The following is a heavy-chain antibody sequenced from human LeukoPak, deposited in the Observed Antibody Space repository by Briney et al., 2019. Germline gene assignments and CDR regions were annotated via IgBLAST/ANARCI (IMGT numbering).Heavy chain of an antibody. CDR2: IYYSGST. CDR3: ARGWESGSSYNWFDP. V-gene: IGHV4-59*01. D-gene: IGHD3-3*01. Sequence: PSETLSLTCTVSGGSISSYYWSWIRQPPGKGLEWIGYIYYSGSTNYNPSLKSRVTISVDTSKNRFSLKLSSVTAADTAVYYCARGWESGSSYNWFDPWGQGTLVTVSS. J-gene: IGHJ5*02. CDR1: GGSISSYY.